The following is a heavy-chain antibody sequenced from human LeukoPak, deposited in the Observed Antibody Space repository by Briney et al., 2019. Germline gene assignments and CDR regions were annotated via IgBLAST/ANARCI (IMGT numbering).Heavy chain of an antibody. D-gene: IGHD1/OR15-1a*01. CDR1: GFTVSSNF. V-gene: IGHV3-53*01. J-gene: IGHJ6*03. CDR3: ARDGYGNNYMDV. Sequence: PGGSLRLSCAASGFTVSSNFMSWVRQAPGKGLEWVSVIYSGGTTYYADSVKGRFTISRDNSKNTLYLQMNSLRAEDTAVYYCARDGYGNNYMDVWGKRTTVTVSS. CDR2: IYSGGTT.